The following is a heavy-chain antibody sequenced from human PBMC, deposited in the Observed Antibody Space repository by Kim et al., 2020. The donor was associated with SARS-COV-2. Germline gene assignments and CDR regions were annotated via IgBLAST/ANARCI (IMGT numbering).Heavy chain of an antibody. CDR3: ARGESGYTILLDAFDI. J-gene: IGHJ3*02. Sequence: SVKGRFTISRDNGKNSLYQQMNSLRAEGTAVYYCARGESGYTILLDAFDIWGQETMVTVSS. V-gene: IGHV3-7*04. D-gene: IGHD5-12*01.